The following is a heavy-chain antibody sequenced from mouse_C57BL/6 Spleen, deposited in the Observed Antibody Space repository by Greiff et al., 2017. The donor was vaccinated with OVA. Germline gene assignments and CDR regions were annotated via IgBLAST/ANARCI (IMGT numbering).Heavy chain of an antibody. CDR2: IHPNSGST. CDR1: GYTFTSYW. V-gene: IGHV1-64*01. CDR3: ARSRAYDYVAWFAY. D-gene: IGHD2-4*01. J-gene: IGHJ3*01. Sequence: QVHVKQPGAELVKPGASVKLSCKASGYTFTSYWMHWVKQRPGQGLEWIGMIHPNSGSTNYNEKFKSKATLTVDKSSSTAYMQLSSLTSEDSAVYYCARSRAYDYVAWFAYWGQGTLVTVSA.